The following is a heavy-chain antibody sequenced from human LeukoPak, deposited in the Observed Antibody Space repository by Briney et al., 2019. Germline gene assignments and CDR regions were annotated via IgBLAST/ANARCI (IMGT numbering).Heavy chain of an antibody. Sequence: TSETLSLTCTVSGGSITDSYWSWIRQAPGKRLEWIGYMYYTGDTNYNPSLRSRVTMSVDTSKIHFSLTLTSVTAADTAVYYCAKGGFYPVFVYNWGQGTLVTVSS. V-gene: IGHV4-59*01. CDR2: MYYTGDT. CDR1: GGSITDSY. CDR3: AKGGFYPVFVYN. J-gene: IGHJ4*02. D-gene: IGHD3-22*01.